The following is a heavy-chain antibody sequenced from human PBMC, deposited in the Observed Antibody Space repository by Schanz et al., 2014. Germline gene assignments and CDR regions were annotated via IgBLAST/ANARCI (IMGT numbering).Heavy chain of an antibody. CDR3: AKVWGSDYFYPFDY. J-gene: IGHJ4*02. Sequence: EVQLVESGGGLVQPGGSLRLSCAASGFTFNNYDMNWVRLVPGKGLECVSGISGGGGSAYYADSVKGRFTISRDNSKNTLYLQRSSLRAEDTAVYYCAKVWGSDYFYPFDYWGQGTLVTVSS. D-gene: IGHD3-22*01. V-gene: IGHV3-23*04. CDR1: GFTFNNYD. CDR2: ISGGGGSA.